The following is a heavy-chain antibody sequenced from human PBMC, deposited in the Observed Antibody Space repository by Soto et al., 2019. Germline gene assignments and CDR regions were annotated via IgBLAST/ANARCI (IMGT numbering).Heavy chain of an antibody. Sequence: GGSLRLSCAASGFTFSTHAMSWVRQAPGKGLEWVSSISSGGTTTFYAASVEGRFTISRDKSKNTLYLQMNSLRADDTAVYYCAREGGSIGGWFGRKFDSWGQGTQVTVSS. V-gene: IGHV3-23*01. D-gene: IGHD6-19*01. CDR1: GFTFSTHA. J-gene: IGHJ4*02. CDR2: ISSGGTTT. CDR3: AREGGSIGGWFGRKFDS.